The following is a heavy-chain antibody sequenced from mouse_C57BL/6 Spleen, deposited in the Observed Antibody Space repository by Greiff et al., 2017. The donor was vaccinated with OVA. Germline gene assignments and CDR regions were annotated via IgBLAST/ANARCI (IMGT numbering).Heavy chain of an antibody. D-gene: IGHD1-1*01. CDR1: GFTFSDYY. CDR2: INYDGSST. V-gene: IGHV5-16*01. CDR3: ARYGSSYVYYAMDY. Sequence: EVKVVESEGGLVQPGSSMKLSCTASGFTFSDYYMAWVRQVPEKGLEWVANINYDGSSTYYLDSLKSRFIISRDNAKNILYLQMSSLKSEDTATYYCARYGSSYVYYAMDYWGQGTSVTVSS. J-gene: IGHJ4*01.